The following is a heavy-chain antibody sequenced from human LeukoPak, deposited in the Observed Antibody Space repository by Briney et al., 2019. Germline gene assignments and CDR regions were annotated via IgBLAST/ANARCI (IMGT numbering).Heavy chain of an antibody. Sequence: SGGSLRLSCTASGFTFSTYAMSWVRQAPGKGLEWVSGISDSGDIPYYADSVKGRFTISRDNAKNSLYLQMDSLRVEDTAVYYCARATTASARDHWGQGTLVIVSS. V-gene: IGHV3-23*01. J-gene: IGHJ4*02. CDR2: ISDSGDIP. D-gene: IGHD1-14*01. CDR1: GFTFSTYA. CDR3: ARATTASARDH.